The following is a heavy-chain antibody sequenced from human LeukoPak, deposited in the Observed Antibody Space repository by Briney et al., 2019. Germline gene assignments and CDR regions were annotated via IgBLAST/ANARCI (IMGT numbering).Heavy chain of an antibody. CDR3: ASSGVVVMGFDY. V-gene: IGHV1-2*06. D-gene: IGHD3-22*01. CDR1: GYTFTSYY. J-gene: IGHJ4*02. Sequence: ASVKVSCKASGYTFTSYYMHWVRQAPGQGLEWMGRINPNSGGTNYAQKFQGRVTMTRDTSISTAYMELSRLRSDDAAVYYCASSGVVVMGFDYWGQGTLVTVSS. CDR2: INPNSGGT.